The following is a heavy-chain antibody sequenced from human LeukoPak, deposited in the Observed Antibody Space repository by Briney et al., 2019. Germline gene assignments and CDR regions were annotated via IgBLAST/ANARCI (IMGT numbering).Heavy chain of an antibody. CDR2: IYYTGSS. D-gene: IGHD3-22*01. J-gene: IGHJ5*02. CDR1: GGSFTNYY. Sequence: PSETLSLTCAVSGGSFTNYYWSWIRQPPGRGLEWIGHIYYTGSSNYTPSLKSRVTISVDTSKNQFSLKLTSVTAADTAIYYCVRGRTYYDSTGYYLWGQGTLVTVSS. CDR3: VRGRTYYDSTGYYL. V-gene: IGHV4-59*01.